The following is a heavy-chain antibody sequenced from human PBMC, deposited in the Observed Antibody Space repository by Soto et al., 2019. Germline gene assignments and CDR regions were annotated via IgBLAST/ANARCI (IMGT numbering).Heavy chain of an antibody. CDR2: IKSKTDGGTT. J-gene: IGHJ4*02. CDR3: TTGSTSTKNY. CDR1: GFTFSNAW. D-gene: IGHD6-6*01. Sequence: GGSLRLSCAASGFTFSNAWLSWVRQAPGKGLKWVGRIKSKTDGGTTDYTAPVKGRFTISRDDSKNTLYLQMNSLKIEDTAVYYCTTGSTSTKNYWGQGTLVTVSS. V-gene: IGHV3-15*01.